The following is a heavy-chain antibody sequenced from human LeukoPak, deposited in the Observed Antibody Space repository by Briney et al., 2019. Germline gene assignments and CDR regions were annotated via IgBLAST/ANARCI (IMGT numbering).Heavy chain of an antibody. D-gene: IGHD3-10*01. Sequence: KPSETLSLTCAVSGYSISSGYYWGWIRQPPGKGLEWIGSIYHSGSTYYNPSLKSRVTISVDTSKNQFSLKLSSVTAADTAVYYCARQPEPYGSGSFFDYWGQRTLVTVSS. J-gene: IGHJ4*02. CDR2: IYHSGST. CDR1: GYSISSGYY. CDR3: ARQPEPYGSGSFFDY. V-gene: IGHV4-38-2*01.